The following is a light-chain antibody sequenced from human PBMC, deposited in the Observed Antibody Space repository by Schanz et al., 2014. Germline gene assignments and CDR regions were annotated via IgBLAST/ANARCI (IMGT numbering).Light chain of an antibody. Sequence: QSALTQPPSASGSPGQSVTISCTGTSSDVGGYNFVSWYQQHPGKVPKLMIYEVSKRPSGVPDRFSGSKSDTSASLAITGLQAEDEADYYCSSYAGSNNLVFGGGTQLTVL. J-gene: IGLJ2*01. V-gene: IGLV2-8*01. CDR1: SSDVGGYNF. CDR3: SSYAGSNNLV. CDR2: EVS.